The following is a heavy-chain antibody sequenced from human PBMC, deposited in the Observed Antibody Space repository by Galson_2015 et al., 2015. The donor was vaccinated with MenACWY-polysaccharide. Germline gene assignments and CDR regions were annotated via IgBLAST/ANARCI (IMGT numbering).Heavy chain of an antibody. D-gene: IGHD5-24*01. J-gene: IGHJ1*01. CDR3: ATAPSLHVGQH. V-gene: IGHV3-7*01. CDR2: IKQDGSEK. CDR1: GFTFSTYW. Sequence: SLRLSCAASGFTFSTYWMTWVRQAPGKGLDWVANIKQDGSEKYYVDSVKGRFTISRDNAENSLYLQMNSLRAEDTAVYYCATAPSLHVGQHWGQGTLVIVSS.